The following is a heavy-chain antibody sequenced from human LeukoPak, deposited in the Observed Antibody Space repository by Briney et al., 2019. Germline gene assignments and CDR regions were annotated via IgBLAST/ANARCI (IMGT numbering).Heavy chain of an antibody. CDR3: AKANQIVDAFDI. D-gene: IGHD1-14*01. V-gene: IGHV1-69*05. CDR2: IIPIFGTA. Sequence: GALVKVSCKASGGTFSSYAISWVRQAPGQGLEWMVGIIPIFGTANYAQKFQGRVTITTDESTSTAYMELSSLRSEDTAVYYCAKANQIVDAFDIWGQGTMVTVSS. J-gene: IGHJ3*02. CDR1: GGTFSSYA.